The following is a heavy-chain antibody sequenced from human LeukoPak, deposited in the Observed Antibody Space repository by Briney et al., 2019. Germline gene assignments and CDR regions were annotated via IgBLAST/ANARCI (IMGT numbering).Heavy chain of an antibody. CDR2: IYDGGQIYDTGSA. D-gene: IGHD4-17*01. CDR3: ARGDYGDSDY. Sequence: PSETLSLTCTVSGGSFSTYYWAWIRQPPGKGLEWIGYIYDGGQIYDTGSATYNPSLTSRVTISIDTSKNQFSLKVRSVTAADTAVYYCARGDYGDSDYWGQGTLVTVSS. J-gene: IGHJ4*02. V-gene: IGHV4-59*01. CDR1: GGSFSTYY.